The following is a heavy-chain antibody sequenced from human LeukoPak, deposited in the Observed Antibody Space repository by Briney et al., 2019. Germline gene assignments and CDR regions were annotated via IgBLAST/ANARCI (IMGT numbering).Heavy chain of an antibody. V-gene: IGHV4-34*01. CDR2: INHSGST. CDR3: ARGFYDFWSGYYIPYWRIYFDY. CDR1: GGSFSGYY. D-gene: IGHD3-3*01. J-gene: IGHJ4*02. Sequence: PSETLSLTCAVYGGSFSGYYWSWIRQPPGKGLEWIGEINHSGSTNYNPSLKSRVTISVDTSKNQLSLKLSSVTAADTAVYYCARGFYDFWSGYYIPYWRIYFDYWGQGTLVTVSS.